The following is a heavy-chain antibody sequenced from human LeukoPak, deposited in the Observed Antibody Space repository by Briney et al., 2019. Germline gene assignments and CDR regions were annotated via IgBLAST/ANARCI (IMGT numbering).Heavy chain of an antibody. CDR1: GFTFSSYG. CDR2: ISVDGSNE. CDR3: AKNQGDIVVVPAAIIQH. J-gene: IGHJ1*01. V-gene: IGHV3-30*18. D-gene: IGHD2-2*02. Sequence: GGSLRLSCAASGFTFSSYGMHWVRQAPGKGLEWVAVISVDGSNEYYADSVKGRFTISRDNSKNTLYLQMNSLRAEDTAVYYCAKNQGDIVVVPAAIIQHWGQGTLVTVSS.